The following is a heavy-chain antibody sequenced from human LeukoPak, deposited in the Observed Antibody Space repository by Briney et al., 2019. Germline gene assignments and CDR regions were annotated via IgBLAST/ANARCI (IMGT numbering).Heavy chain of an antibody. CDR2: IYYSGST. CDR3: ARHGGYYYDSSGLFDY. J-gene: IGHJ4*02. D-gene: IGHD3-22*01. Sequence: SETLSLTCTVSGGSISSYYWSWIRQPPGKGLEWIGYIYYSGSTNYNPSLKSRVTISVDTSKNQFSLKLSSVTAADTAVYYCARHGGYYYDSSGLFDYWGQGTLVTVSS. V-gene: IGHV4-59*08. CDR1: GGSISSYY.